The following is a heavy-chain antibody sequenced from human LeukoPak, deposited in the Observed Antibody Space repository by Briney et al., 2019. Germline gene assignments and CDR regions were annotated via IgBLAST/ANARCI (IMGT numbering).Heavy chain of an antibody. V-gene: IGHV3-74*01. CDR1: GFSISNFW. CDR3: ARIEATGTSFDY. J-gene: IGHJ4*02. D-gene: IGHD6-13*01. Sequence: GGSLRLSCAATGFSISNFWMHWVRQAPGKGLVWVSRMNIDGSSLSYADSVKGRFTISRDNRKNTVYLQMNSLRAEDTAVYFCARIEATGTSFDYWGQGALVTVSS. CDR2: MNIDGSSL.